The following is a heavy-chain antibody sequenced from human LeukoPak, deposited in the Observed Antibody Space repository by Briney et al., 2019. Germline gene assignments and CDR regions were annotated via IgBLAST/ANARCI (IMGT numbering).Heavy chain of an antibody. V-gene: IGHV4-39*01. CDR1: GGSISSSSYY. J-gene: IGHJ4*02. CDR2: IYYSGST. D-gene: IGHD3-22*01. CDR3: ARQPVYDSSGYYPH. Sequence: SETLSLTCTVSGGSISSSSYYWGWIRQPPGKGLEWIGIIYYSGSTYYNPSLKSRVTISVDTSKNQFSLKLSSVTAADTAVYYCARQPVYDSSGYYPHWGQGTLVTVSS.